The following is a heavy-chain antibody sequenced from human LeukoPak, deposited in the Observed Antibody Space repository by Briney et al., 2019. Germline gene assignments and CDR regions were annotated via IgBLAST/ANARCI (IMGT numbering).Heavy chain of an antibody. D-gene: IGHD6-19*01. CDR1: GYTFTSYA. J-gene: IGHJ4*02. V-gene: IGHV1-3*01. CDR2: INAGNGNT. CDR3: ARGEVDSSGWYYFDY. Sequence: ASVKVSCKASGYTFTSYAMHWVRQAPGQRLEWMGWINAGNGNTKYSQKFQGRVTITRDTSASTAYMELSSLRSEDTAVYYCARGEVDSSGWYYFDYWGQGTLVTVSS.